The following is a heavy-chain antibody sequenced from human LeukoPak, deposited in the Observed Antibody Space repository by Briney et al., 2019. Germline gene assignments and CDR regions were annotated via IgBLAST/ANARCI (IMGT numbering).Heavy chain of an antibody. Sequence: GGSLRLSCAASGFTFSSYAMSWVRQAPGKGLEWVSSISSGGTSTYYADSVKGRFTINRDNARNSLYLQMRSLRAEDTAIYYCARAAGRRSLNYWGQGTLVTVSS. CDR2: ISSGGTST. V-gene: IGHV3-21*01. CDR3: ARAAGRRSLNY. J-gene: IGHJ4*02. D-gene: IGHD6-19*01. CDR1: GFTFSSYA.